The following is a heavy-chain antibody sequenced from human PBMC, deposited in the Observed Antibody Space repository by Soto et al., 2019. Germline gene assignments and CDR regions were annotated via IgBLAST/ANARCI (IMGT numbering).Heavy chain of an antibody. Sequence: PGGSLRLSCAGSGFTFGTYSMNWVRQAAGKGLEWIAYISYDSDTIQYADSVKGRFTISRDNAKNSLYLQMNSLRDEDTAGYYCARLYYYYVWGQGTTVTVSS. V-gene: IGHV3-48*02. CDR2: ISYDSDTI. CDR1: GFTFGTYS. D-gene: IGHD3-10*01. CDR3: ARLYYYYV. J-gene: IGHJ6*02.